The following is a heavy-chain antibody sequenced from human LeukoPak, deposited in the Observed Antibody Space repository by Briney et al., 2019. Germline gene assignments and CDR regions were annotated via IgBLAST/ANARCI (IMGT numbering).Heavy chain of an antibody. CDR3: ARDETRRFDY. CDR2: IKEDGSEK. Sequence: PGGSLRLSCAASGFTFSNYWMTWVRQAPGKGLEWVANIKEDGSEKYYVDSVKGRFTISKDNANNSLYLQMNSLRVEDTAVYYCARDETRRFDYWGQGTLVTVSS. V-gene: IGHV3-7*01. J-gene: IGHJ4*02. CDR1: GFTFSNYW.